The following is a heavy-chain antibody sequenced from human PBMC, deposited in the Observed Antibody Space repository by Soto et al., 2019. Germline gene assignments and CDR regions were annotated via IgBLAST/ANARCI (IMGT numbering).Heavy chain of an antibody. CDR2: IYYSGST. Sequence: PSETLSLTCAVSGGSFSSSSYYWGWHRQPPGKGLEWIGYIYYSGSTNYNPSLKSRVTISVDTSKNQFSLKLSSVTAADTAVYYCASLPPAAGDAFDIWGQGTMVTVSS. J-gene: IGHJ3*02. D-gene: IGHD2-15*01. CDR1: GGSFSSSSYY. V-gene: IGHV4-61*05. CDR3: ASLPPAAGDAFDI.